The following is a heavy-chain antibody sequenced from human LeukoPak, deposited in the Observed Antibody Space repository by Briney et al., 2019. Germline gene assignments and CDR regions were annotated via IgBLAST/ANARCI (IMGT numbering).Heavy chain of an antibody. J-gene: IGHJ4*02. CDR2: ISSDGTNT. CDR1: GFILSSHW. V-gene: IGHV3-74*01. Sequence: GGSLRLSCVASGFILSSHWMHWVRQAPGKGLVWVSRISSDGTNTNYADSVKGRFTISRDNAKNTLYLQMNSLRVEDTAVYYCTRGPPDGSGNYYPGDFWGQGTLVSVSS. CDR3: TRGPPDGSGNYYPGDF. D-gene: IGHD3-10*01.